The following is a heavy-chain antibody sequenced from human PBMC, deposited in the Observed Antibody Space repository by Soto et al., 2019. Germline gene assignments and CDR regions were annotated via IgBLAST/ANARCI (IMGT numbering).Heavy chain of an antibody. Sequence: QLQLQESGSGLVKPSQTLSLTCAVSGGSISSGGYSWSWIRQPPGKGLEWIGYIYHSGSTYYNPSLQGRVTISVDRSKSQFSLKLSSVTAADTAVYYCARASTTVTTLDYWGQGTLVTVSS. CDR1: GGSISSGGYS. CDR2: IYHSGST. V-gene: IGHV4-30-2*01. D-gene: IGHD4-17*01. CDR3: ARASTTVTTLDY. J-gene: IGHJ4*02.